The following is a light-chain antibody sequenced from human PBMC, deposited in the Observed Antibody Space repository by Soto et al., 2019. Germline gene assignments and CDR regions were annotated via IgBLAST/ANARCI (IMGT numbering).Light chain of an antibody. Sequence: DIQMTQSPSSLSASVGDRVTITCQASQDISNYLNWYQQKPGKAPKLLIYDASNLETGVPSRFSGSGSGTDFTLTITYLQPEDFATYYCQQGYSIHALTFGGGTKVDIK. CDR1: QDISNY. J-gene: IGKJ4*01. CDR3: QQGYSIHALT. CDR2: DAS. V-gene: IGKV1-39*01.